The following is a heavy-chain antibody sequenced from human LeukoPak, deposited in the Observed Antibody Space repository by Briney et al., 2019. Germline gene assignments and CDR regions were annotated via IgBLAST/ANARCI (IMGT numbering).Heavy chain of an antibody. Sequence: SETLSLTCTVSGGSISSSRYYWGWIRQPPGKGLEWIGSIHYSGSTYYNPSLQSRVTVSVDTSENQFSLKLSSVAAADTAVYFCVRTRLSGHIVPADERADDACDMWGQGRMVPLFS. CDR3: VRTRLSGHIVPADERADDACDM. D-gene: IGHD2-2*01. CDR2: IHYSGST. V-gene: IGHV4-39*07. J-gene: IGHJ3*02. CDR1: GGSISSSRYY.